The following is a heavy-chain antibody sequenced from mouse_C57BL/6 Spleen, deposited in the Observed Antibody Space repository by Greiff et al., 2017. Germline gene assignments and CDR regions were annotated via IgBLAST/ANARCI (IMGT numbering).Heavy chain of an antibody. D-gene: IGHD2-5*01. J-gene: IGHJ3*01. Sequence: EVHLVESGPGLVKPSQSLSLTCSVPGYSITSGYYWNWIRQFPGNKLEWMGYISYDGSNNYNPSLKNRISITRDTSKNQFFLKLNSVTTEDTATYYCARVPDYYSNYICFAYWGQGTLVTVSA. CDR2: ISYDGSN. V-gene: IGHV3-6*01. CDR3: ARVPDYYSNYICFAY. CDR1: GYSITSGYY.